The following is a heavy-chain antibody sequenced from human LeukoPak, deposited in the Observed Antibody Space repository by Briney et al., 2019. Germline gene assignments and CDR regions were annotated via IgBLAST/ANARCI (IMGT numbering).Heavy chain of an antibody. CDR1: GGSISSDY. J-gene: IGHJ5*02. D-gene: IGHD3-22*01. Sequence: PSETLSLTCTVSGGSISSDYWSWIRQPPGKGLEWIGYIYHSGSINYNPSLKSRVTISLDTSKNQFSLKLSSVTAADTAVYYCARGADYYDSSGYYSGLGWFDPWGQGTLVTVSP. V-gene: IGHV4-59*01. CDR3: ARGADYYDSSGYYSGLGWFDP. CDR2: IYHSGSI.